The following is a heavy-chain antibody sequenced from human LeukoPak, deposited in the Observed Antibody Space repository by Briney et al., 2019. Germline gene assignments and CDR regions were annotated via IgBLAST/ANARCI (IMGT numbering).Heavy chain of an antibody. CDR3: ARATQGYFDY. CDR2: IKQDGREK. Sequence: GGSLRLSCAASGFNFNSCWMSWVRQAPGKGLEWVAHIKQDGREKHYVDSVKGRFTISRDNAKNSPYLEMNSLRVEDTAVYYCARATQGYFDYWGQGALVTVSS. J-gene: IGHJ4*02. V-gene: IGHV3-7*04. CDR1: GFNFNSCW.